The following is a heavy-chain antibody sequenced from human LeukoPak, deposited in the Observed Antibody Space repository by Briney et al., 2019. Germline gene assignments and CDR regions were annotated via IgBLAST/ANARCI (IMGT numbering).Heavy chain of an antibody. D-gene: IGHD1-26*01. CDR1: GGSISSYY. J-gene: IGHJ6*02. V-gene: IGHV4-59*01. Sequence: SETLSLTCTVSGGSISSYYWSWIRQPPGKGLEWIGYIYYSGSTNYNPSLKSRVTISVDTSKNQFSLKLSSVTAADTAVYYCARMWGELRWELLGPAYYYYGMDVWGQGTTVTVSS. CDR2: IYYSGST. CDR3: ARMWGELRWELLGPAYYYYGMDV.